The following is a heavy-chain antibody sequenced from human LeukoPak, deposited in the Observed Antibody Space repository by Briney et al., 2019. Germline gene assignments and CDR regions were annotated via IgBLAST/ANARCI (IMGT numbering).Heavy chain of an antibody. J-gene: IGHJ6*02. V-gene: IGHV3-15*01. Sequence: GGSLRLSCAASGFTFNNDWMSWVRQAPGKGLEWVGRIKSKTDGGTTDYAAPVKGRFTISRDDSKNTLYLQMNSLKTEDTAVYYCVTIFGVVIIPYYYYGMDVWGQGTTVTVSS. CDR3: VTIFGVVIIPYYYYGMDV. CDR1: GFTFNNDW. CDR2: IKSKTDGGTT. D-gene: IGHD3-3*01.